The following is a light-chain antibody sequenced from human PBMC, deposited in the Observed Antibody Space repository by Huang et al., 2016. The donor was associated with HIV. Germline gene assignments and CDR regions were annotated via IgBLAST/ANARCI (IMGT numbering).Light chain of an antibody. V-gene: IGKV1-39*01. CDR1: QRISCH. J-gene: IGKJ4*01. Sequence: DIQVTQSPSSLSASVVDSVTITCRTSQRISCHSSWSQQKIGKGPKLLIYSSTVLQIGVPSRFTGSGSGTDFTLTINSLQPEDFATYYCQQTYSAPVTFGGGTRVEIK. CDR3: QQTYSAPVT. CDR2: SST.